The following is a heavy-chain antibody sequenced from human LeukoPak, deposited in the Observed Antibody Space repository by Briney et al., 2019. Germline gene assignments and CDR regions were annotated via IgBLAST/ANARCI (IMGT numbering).Heavy chain of an antibody. CDR3: ARGARAGYNLEPFDY. J-gene: IGHJ4*02. Sequence: PSETLSLTCTVSGGSITDYYWNWIRQPPGKGLEWIGYSDHSGSTNYNPSLKSRVTISVDTSKNQISLKLSSVTAADTAVYYCARGARAGYNLEPFDYWGQGTLVTVSS. V-gene: IGHV4-59*01. CDR2: SDHSGST. D-gene: IGHD5-24*01. CDR1: GGSITDYY.